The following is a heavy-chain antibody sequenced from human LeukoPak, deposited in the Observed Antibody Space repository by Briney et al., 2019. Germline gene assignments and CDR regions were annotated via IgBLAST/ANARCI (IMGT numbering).Heavy chain of an antibody. CDR1: GYSISSGYY. CDR2: IYHSGST. Sequence: ASETLSLTCAVSGYSISSGYYWGWIRQPPGKGLEWIGSIYHSGSTYYNPSLKSRVTISVDTFKNQFSLKLSSVTAADTAVYYCARDLIGAMVRGVISSGWFDPWGQGTLVTVSS. V-gene: IGHV4-38-2*02. CDR3: ARDLIGAMVRGVISSGWFDP. J-gene: IGHJ5*02. D-gene: IGHD3-10*01.